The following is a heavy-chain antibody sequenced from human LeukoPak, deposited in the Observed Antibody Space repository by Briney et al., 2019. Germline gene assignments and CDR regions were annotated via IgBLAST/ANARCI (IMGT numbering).Heavy chain of an antibody. CDR1: GYTFTSYY. CDR3: ARAGRVGIVVVVAAHNWFDP. CDR2: INPNVGST. J-gene: IGHJ5*02. D-gene: IGHD2-15*01. V-gene: IGHV1-46*01. Sequence: ASVKVSCKASGYTFTSYYMHWVRQAPGQGLEWMGIINPNVGSTSYAQKFQGRVTMTRDTSTSTGYMELSSLRSEDTAVYYCARAGRVGIVVVVAAHNWFDPWGQGTLVTVSS.